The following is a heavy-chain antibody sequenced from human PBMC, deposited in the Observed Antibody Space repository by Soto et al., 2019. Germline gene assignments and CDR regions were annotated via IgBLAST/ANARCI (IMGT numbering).Heavy chain of an antibody. J-gene: IGHJ4*02. Sequence: GGSLRLSCAASGFTFSSYAMSWVRQAPGKGLEWVSAISGSGGSTYYADSVKGRFTISRDNSKNTLYLQMNSLRAEDTAVYYCARDQRYGGMPDWGQGTLVTVSS. V-gene: IGHV3-23*01. D-gene: IGHD2-15*01. CDR1: GFTFSSYA. CDR2: ISGSGGST. CDR3: ARDQRYGGMPD.